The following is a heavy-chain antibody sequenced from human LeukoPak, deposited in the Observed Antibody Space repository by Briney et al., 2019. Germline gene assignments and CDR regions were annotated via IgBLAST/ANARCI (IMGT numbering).Heavy chain of an antibody. CDR1: GFTFSSYS. V-gene: IGHV3-23*01. J-gene: IGHJ6*04. CDR2: ISGSGGTS. CDR3: AKEGIVAVPAAMMDV. Sequence: PGGSLRLSCAASGFTFSSYSMNWVRQAPGKGLEWVSAISGSGGTSYYADSVKRRFTISRDNSKNTLYLQMNSLRVEDTALYYCAKEGIVAVPAAMMDVWGKGTTVTISS. D-gene: IGHD2-2*01.